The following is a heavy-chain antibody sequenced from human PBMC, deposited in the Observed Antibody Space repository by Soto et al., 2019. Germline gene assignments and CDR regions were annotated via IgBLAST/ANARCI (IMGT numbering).Heavy chain of an antibody. Sequence: PGGSLRLSCAASGFTFSSYGMHWVRQAPGKGLEWVAVIWYDGSNKYYADSVKGRFTISRDNSKNTLYLQMNSLRAEDTAVYYCAKDVVAATPQHYYYYGMDVWGQGTTVTVSS. CDR2: IWYDGSNK. J-gene: IGHJ6*02. V-gene: IGHV3-33*06. D-gene: IGHD2-15*01. CDR3: AKDVVAATPQHYYYYGMDV. CDR1: GFTFSSYG.